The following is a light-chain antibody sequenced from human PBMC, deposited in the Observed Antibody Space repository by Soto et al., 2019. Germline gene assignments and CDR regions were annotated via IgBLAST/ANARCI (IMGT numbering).Light chain of an antibody. Sequence: EIVLTQSPGTLSLSPGESATLSCMASQSVSSSYLAWYQQKPGQAPRLLIYGASSRATGIPDRFSGSGSGTDFTLTISRLEPEDFAVYYCQQYGSSPRTFGQGTKVEIK. CDR1: QSVSSSY. CDR2: GAS. J-gene: IGKJ1*01. V-gene: IGKV3-20*01. CDR3: QQYGSSPRT.